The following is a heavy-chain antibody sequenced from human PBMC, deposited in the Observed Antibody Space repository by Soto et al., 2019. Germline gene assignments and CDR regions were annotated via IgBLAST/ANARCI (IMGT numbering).Heavy chain of an antibody. Sequence: GASVKVSCKASGGTFSSYTISWVRQAPGQGLDWMGRIIPILGIANYAQKFQGRVTITADKSTSTAYMELSSLRSEDTAVYYCARETQYYYDSSGYYYGFDYWGQGTLVTVSS. CDR1: GGTFSSYT. J-gene: IGHJ4*02. D-gene: IGHD3-22*01. CDR3: ARETQYYYDSSGYYYGFDY. CDR2: IIPILGIA. V-gene: IGHV1-69*04.